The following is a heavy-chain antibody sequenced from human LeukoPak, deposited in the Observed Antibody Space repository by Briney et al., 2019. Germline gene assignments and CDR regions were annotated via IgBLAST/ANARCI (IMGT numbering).Heavy chain of an antibody. J-gene: IGHJ5*02. CDR2: IYYSGST. Sequence: SETLSLTCTVSGGSTSSYYWSWIRQPPGKGLEWIGYIYYSGSTNYNPSLKSRVTISVDTSKNQFSLKLSSVTAADTAVYYCARDRWFDPWGQGTVVTVSS. CDR3: ARDRWFDP. CDR1: GGSTSSYY. V-gene: IGHV4-59*01.